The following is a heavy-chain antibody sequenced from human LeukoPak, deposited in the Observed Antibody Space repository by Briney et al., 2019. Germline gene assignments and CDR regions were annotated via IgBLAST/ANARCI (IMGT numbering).Heavy chain of an antibody. J-gene: IGHJ5*02. V-gene: IGHV3-23*01. CDR3: AKNTEVLRFLEWLPSNWFDP. CDR1: GFTFSSYS. D-gene: IGHD3-3*01. CDR2: ISGSGGST. Sequence: GGSLRLSCAASGFTFSSYSMNWVRQAPGKGLEWVSAISGSGGSTYYADSVKGRFTISRDNSKNTLYLQMNSLRAEDTAVYYCAKNTEVLRFLEWLPSNWFDPWGQGTLVTVSS.